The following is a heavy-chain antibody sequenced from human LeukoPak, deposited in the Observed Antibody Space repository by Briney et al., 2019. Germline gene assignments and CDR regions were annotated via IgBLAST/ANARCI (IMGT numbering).Heavy chain of an antibody. J-gene: IGHJ4*02. CDR2: LDYSGRT. CDR1: GCSISSSSYY. Sequence: PSESLCLTCTVSGCSISSSSYYWVWIRQPPGLELDWIVNLDYSGRTDYYASLKSRVTISVDTSKNQFSLKLSSVTAADTAVYYCASVGFMTLDYWGKGILVTVSS. CDR3: ASVGFMTLDY. V-gene: IGHV4-39*01. D-gene: IGHD3-16*01.